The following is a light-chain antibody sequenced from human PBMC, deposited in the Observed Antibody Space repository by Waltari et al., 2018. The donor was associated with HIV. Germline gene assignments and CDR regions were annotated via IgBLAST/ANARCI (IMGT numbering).Light chain of an antibody. J-gene: IGKJ4*01. CDR3: QQFGSSART. Sequence: IVLTQSPGTLSLSPGERSTLSCRASQSVRTSYLTWYQQKPGQAPRLLIYGASTRAAGVPARFSGSGSGTDFSLIISRLEPEDFAVYYCQQFGSSARTFGGGTKVEIK. CDR2: GAS. CDR1: QSVRTSY. V-gene: IGKV3-20*01.